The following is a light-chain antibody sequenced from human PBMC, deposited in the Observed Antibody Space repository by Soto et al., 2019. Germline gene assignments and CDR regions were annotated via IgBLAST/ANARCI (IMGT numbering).Light chain of an antibody. CDR3: QHYNNWPPFT. V-gene: IGKV3-15*01. CDR1: QGVDTD. J-gene: IGKJ3*01. Sequence: EIVMTQSPATLSVSPGESATLSCRASQGVDTDLAWYQQKPGQAPRLLIYDASTRANGVPARFSGSGSGTEFTLIISSLQSEDFAVYYCQHYNNWPPFTFGPGTQVDIK. CDR2: DAS.